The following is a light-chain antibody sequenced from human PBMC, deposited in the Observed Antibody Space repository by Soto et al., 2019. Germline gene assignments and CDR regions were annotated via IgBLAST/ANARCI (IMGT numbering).Light chain of an antibody. Sequence: DIQMTQSPSSLSASVGDRVTITCRASQGISNYLAWYQQKPGKVPKLLIYAASTLQSGVPSRFSGSGSGTDFTLTISSLQPEDVATYYCQKYNSAPPFTFGPGTKGDIK. CDR3: QKYNSAPPFT. V-gene: IGKV1-27*01. CDR2: AAS. J-gene: IGKJ3*01. CDR1: QGISNY.